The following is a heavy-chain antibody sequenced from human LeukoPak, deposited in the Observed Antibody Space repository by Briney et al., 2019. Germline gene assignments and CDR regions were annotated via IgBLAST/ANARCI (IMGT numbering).Heavy chain of an antibody. D-gene: IGHD1-26*01. V-gene: IGHV3-23*01. CDR1: GFTFSSYA. Sequence: GGSLRLSCAASGFTFSSYAMSWVRQAPGKGLEWVSAISGSGGSTYYADSVKGRFTISRDNSKNTLYLQMNSLRAEDTAVYYYAKDSGSYSYYFDYWGQGTLVTVSS. J-gene: IGHJ4*02. CDR2: ISGSGGST. CDR3: AKDSGSYSYYFDY.